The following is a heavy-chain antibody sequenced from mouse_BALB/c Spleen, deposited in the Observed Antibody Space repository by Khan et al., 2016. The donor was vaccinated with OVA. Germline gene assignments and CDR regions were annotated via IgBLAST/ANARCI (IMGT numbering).Heavy chain of an antibody. Sequence: VQLQESGPGLVAPSQSLSITCTVSGFSLTGYGVNWVRQPPGKGLEWPGMIWGDGSTDFNSPLKSRLSISKDNSKSQAFLNMTSLQTDDTARYCWARAYYGNYSEAMDYWGQGTSVTVSS. CDR3: ARAYYGNYSEAMDY. CDR1: GFSLTGYG. V-gene: IGHV2-6-7*01. J-gene: IGHJ4*01. D-gene: IGHD2-10*01. CDR2: IWGDGST.